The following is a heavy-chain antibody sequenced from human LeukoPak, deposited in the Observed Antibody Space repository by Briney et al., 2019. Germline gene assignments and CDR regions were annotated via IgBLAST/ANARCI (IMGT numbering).Heavy chain of an antibody. CDR3: AGDRPYDSRYFDY. J-gene: IGHJ4*02. CDR1: GGSISSGAYY. D-gene: IGHD3-22*01. CDR2: GYFRGNT. Sequence: SQTLSLTCTVSGGSISSGAYYWSWIRQVPGKGLEWIGYGYFRGNTFYNPSLKGRVTISVDTSNNHFSLQLSSVTAADTAVYYCAGDRPYDSRYFDYWGQGTLVTVSS. V-gene: IGHV4-31*03.